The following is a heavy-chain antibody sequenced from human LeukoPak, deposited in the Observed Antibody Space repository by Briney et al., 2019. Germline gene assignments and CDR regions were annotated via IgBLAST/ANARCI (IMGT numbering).Heavy chain of an antibody. D-gene: IGHD1-1*01. J-gene: IGHJ4*02. CDR1: GFTFSNYA. Sequence: GGSLRLSCAAAGFTFSNYAMTWVRQAPGKGLEWVSSISGSGGSTYYADSVKGRFTISRDNSKNTLYLQMYSLRAEDTAVYYCAKVEGASKASVYWGQGALITVSS. CDR3: AKVEGASKASVY. CDR2: ISGSGGST. V-gene: IGHV3-23*01.